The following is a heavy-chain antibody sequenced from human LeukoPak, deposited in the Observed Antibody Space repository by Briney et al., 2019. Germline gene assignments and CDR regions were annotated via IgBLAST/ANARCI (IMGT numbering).Heavy chain of an antibody. Sequence: GASVKVSCKAFGYTFTDYYIHWVKEAPGKGLEWMGRVDPEDGETTYAEKFQGRVTITADTSTDTAYMELNNLRSEDTAVYYCATTLLGGAQTRTFDYWGQGTLVTVSS. CDR3: ATTLLGGAQTRTFDY. CDR1: GYTFTDYY. CDR2: VDPEDGET. V-gene: IGHV1-69-2*01. J-gene: IGHJ4*02. D-gene: IGHD3-16*01.